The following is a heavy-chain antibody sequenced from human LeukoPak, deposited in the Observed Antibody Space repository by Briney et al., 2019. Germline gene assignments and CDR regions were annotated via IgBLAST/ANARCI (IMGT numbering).Heavy chain of an antibody. CDR2: IRGNGVTT. D-gene: IGHD3-16*01. Sequence: GGPLRLSCAASGFTFSSYGMNWVRQAPGKGLEWVSGIRGNGVTTYYADSVKGRFTISRDNSKNTLYLQMSSLGAEDTAVYFCAKDDAWGRYQDWGQGTLVTVSS. CDR1: GFTFSSYG. V-gene: IGHV3-23*01. CDR3: AKDDAWGRYQD. J-gene: IGHJ1*01.